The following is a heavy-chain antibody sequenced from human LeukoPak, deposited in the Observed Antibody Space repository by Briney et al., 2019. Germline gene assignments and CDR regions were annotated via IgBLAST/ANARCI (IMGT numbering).Heavy chain of an antibody. J-gene: IGHJ4*02. CDR1: GFTLSSYA. CDR3: ARFRLTVTTYAHLDY. Sequence: GGSLRLSCAASGFTLSSYAMSWVRQAPGKGLEWVSLISGNAGSTYYADSVKGRFTISRDNAKNSLYLQMNSLRAEDTAVYYCARFRLTVTTYAHLDYWGQGTLVTVSS. CDR2: ISGNAGST. D-gene: IGHD4-17*01. V-gene: IGHV3-23*01.